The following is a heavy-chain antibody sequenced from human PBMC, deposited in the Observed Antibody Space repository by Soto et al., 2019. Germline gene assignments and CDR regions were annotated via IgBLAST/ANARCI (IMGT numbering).Heavy chain of an antibody. CDR3: ARGPPLGY. Sequence: PSETLSLTCAVSGGSISSGGYSWSWIRQPPGKGLEWIGYIYHSGSTYYNPSLKSRVTISVDRSKNQFSLKLSSVTAADTAVYYCARGPPLGYSAQGSLVTSPQ. V-gene: IGHV4-30-2*01. CDR2: IYHSGST. J-gene: IGHJ4*02. D-gene: IGHD7-27*01. CDR1: GGSISSGGYS.